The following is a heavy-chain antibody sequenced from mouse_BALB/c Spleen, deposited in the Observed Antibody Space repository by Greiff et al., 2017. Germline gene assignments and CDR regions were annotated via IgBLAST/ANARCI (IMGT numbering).Heavy chain of an antibody. V-gene: IGHV1S29*02. CDR2: IYPYNGGT. D-gene: IGHD2-3*01. J-gene: IGHJ1*01. Sequence: VQLQQSGPELVKPGASVKISCKASGYTFTDYNMHWVKQSHGKSLEWIGYIYPYNGGTGYNQKFKSKATLTVDNSSSTAYMVLRSLTSEDSAVYYCARGGYYVGWYFDVWGAGTTVTVSS. CDR1: GYTFTDYN. CDR3: ARGGYYVGWYFDV.